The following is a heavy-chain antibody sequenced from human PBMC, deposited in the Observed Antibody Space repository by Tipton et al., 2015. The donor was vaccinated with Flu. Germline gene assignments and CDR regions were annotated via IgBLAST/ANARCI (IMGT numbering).Heavy chain of an antibody. V-gene: IGHV4-34*01. CDR3: ASGGGGKNFDY. CDR2: INHSGST. CDR1: GGSFSGYY. D-gene: IGHD3-16*01. J-gene: IGHJ4*02. Sequence: TLSLTCAVYGGSFSGYYWSWIRQPPGKGLEWIGEINHSGSTNYNPPLKSRVTISVDTSKNQFSLKLSSVTAADTAVYYCASGGGGKNFDYWGQGTLVTVSS.